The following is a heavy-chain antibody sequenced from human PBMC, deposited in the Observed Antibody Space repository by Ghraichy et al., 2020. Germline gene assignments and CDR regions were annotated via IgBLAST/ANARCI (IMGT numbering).Heavy chain of an antibody. CDR1: GFTFSSYA. V-gene: IGHV3-23*01. CDR3: AKDEGVWFGESDFDY. J-gene: IGHJ4*02. CDR2: ISGSGGST. Sequence: GGSLRLSCAASGFTFSSYAMSWVRQAPGKGLEWVSVISGSGGSTYYADSVKGRFTISRDNSKNTLNLQMNSLRTEDTAAYYCAKDEGVWFGESDFDYWGQGTLVTVSS. D-gene: IGHD3-10*01.